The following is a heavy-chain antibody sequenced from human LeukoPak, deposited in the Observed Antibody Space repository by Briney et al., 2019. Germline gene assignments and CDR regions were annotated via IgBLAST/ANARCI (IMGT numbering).Heavy chain of an antibody. CDR1: GFTFNSYA. D-gene: IGHD2-2*02. V-gene: IGHV3-64*01. CDR3: ARADCSSSSCYTVAY. J-gene: IGHJ4*02. Sequence: TGGSLRLSCAASGFTFNSYAMQWVRQAPGKGLEYVSGISNDGDSTYYATSVKGRLIISRDNSKNMLYLQMGSLRAEDMAVYYCARADCSSSSCYTVAYWGQGTLVTVSS. CDR2: ISNDGDST.